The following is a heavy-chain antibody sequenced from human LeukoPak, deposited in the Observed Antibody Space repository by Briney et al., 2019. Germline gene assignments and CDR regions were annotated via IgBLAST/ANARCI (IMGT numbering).Heavy chain of an antibody. D-gene: IGHD6-19*01. CDR2: IYPGDSDT. CDR1: GYSFTSYW. V-gene: IGHV5-51*01. J-gene: IGHJ6*02. CDR3: ARQVAGLYYYYGMDV. Sequence: GESLKISCKGSGYSFTSYWIGWVRQMPGKGLEWMGIIYPGDSDTRYSPSFQGQVTISADKSISTAYLQWSSLKASDTAMYYCARQVAGLYYYYGMDVWGQGTTVTVSS.